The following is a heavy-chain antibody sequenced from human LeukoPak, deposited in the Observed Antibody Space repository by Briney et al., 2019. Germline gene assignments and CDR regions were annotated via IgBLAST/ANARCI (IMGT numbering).Heavy chain of an antibody. Sequence: SETLSLTCTVSAGSISNYYWSWIRQPPGKGLEYIGYIYYSGSTNYNPSLRSRVTISVDTSKNQFSLKLSSVTAADTAVYYCARLSSSWYGDWFDPWGQGTLVTVSS. D-gene: IGHD6-13*01. CDR2: IYYSGST. CDR3: ARLSSSWYGDWFDP. CDR1: AGSISNYY. J-gene: IGHJ5*02. V-gene: IGHV4-59*12.